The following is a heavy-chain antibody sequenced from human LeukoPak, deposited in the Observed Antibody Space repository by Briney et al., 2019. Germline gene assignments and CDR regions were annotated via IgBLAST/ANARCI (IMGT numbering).Heavy chain of an antibody. Sequence: PSETLSLTCAVSGGSITSSDWWTWVRQSPGKGLEWIGETSLSGDTDYNPSLKTRLTISVDKSNNQFSLNLSSVTAADTAVYFCARRKIAAGGTLTTSYFYYYMDVWGKGTTVTVSS. CDR1: GGSITSSDW. V-gene: IGHV4-4*02. CDR3: ARRKIAAGGTLTTSYFYYYMDV. D-gene: IGHD6-13*01. CDR2: TSLSGDT. J-gene: IGHJ6*03.